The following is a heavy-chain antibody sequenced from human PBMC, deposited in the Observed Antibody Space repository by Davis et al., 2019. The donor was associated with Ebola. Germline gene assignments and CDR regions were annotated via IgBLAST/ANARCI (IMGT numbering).Heavy chain of an antibody. D-gene: IGHD3-22*01. CDR2: LHFHGSIE. Sequence: PGGSLRLSCTASGFSFSTYVMHWVRQAPGKGLEWVAYLHFHGSIEYYADSVKGRFTISRDNSKNTLFLQMNSLKAEDTAVYYCAKDGGYYDLDYWGQGTLVTVSS. CDR1: GFSFSTYV. CDR3: AKDGGYYDLDY. J-gene: IGHJ4*02. V-gene: IGHV3-30*02.